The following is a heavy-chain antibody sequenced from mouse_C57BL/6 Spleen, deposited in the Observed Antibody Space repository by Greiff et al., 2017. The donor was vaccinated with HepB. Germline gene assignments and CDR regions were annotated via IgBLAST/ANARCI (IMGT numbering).Heavy chain of an antibody. V-gene: IGHV3-6*01. Sequence: EVHLVESGPGLVKPSQSLSLTCSVTGYSITSGYYWTWIRQFPGNKLEWMGYISYDGSNNYNPSLKNRISITRDTSKNQFFLKLNSVTTEDTATYYCARDPSTVGNYWGQGTTLTVAS. J-gene: IGHJ2*01. CDR3: ARDPSTVGNY. CDR2: ISYDGSN. D-gene: IGHD1-1*01. CDR1: GYSITSGYY.